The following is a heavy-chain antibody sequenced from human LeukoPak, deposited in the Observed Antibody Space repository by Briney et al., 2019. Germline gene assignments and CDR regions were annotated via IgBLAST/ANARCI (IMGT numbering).Heavy chain of an antibody. CDR1: GFTFSSYA. CDR2: ISYDGSNK. J-gene: IGHJ5*02. Sequence: GRSLRLSCAASGFTFSSYAMHWVRQAPGKGLEWVAVISYDGSNKYYADSVKGRFTISRDNSKNTLYLQMNSLRAEDTAVYYCARESSGWYGGNWFDPWGQGTLVTVSS. D-gene: IGHD6-19*01. CDR3: ARESSGWYGGNWFDP. V-gene: IGHV3-30*04.